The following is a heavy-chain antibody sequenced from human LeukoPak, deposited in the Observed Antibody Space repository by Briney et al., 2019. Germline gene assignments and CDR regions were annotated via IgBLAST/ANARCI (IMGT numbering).Heavy chain of an antibody. CDR3: TRDRGAYNLYDY. CDR2: IRSKAYGETA. J-gene: IGHJ4*02. V-gene: IGHV3-49*05. D-gene: IGHD1-1*01. CDR1: GFTFSSYW. Sequence: NPGGSLRLSCEASGFTFSSYWMSWIRQAPGKGLEWVGFIRSKAYGETADYAASVKGRFTISRDDSKAIAYLQMNSLKTEDTAVYHCTRDRGAYNLYDYWGQGTLVTVSS.